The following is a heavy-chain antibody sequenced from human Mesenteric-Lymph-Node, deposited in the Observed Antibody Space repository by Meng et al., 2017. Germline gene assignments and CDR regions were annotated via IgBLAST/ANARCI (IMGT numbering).Heavy chain of an antibody. J-gene: IGHJ5*02. CDR3: ARGYDYVWGSYRSNHNWFDP. CDR2: ISSSGSTI. V-gene: IGHV3-48*04. D-gene: IGHD3-16*02. CDR1: GFTFSSYW. Sequence: GESLKISCAAPGFTFSSYWMAWVRQAPGKGLEWVSYISSSGSTIYYADSVKGRFTISRDNAKNSLYLQMNSLRAEDTAVYYCARGYDYVWGSYRSNHNWFDPWGQGTLVTVSS.